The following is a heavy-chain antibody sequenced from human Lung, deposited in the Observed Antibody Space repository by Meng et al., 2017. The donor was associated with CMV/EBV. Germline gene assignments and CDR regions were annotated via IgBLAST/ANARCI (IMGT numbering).Heavy chain of an antibody. J-gene: IGHJ4*02. CDR1: GFTFSDYY. D-gene: IGHD3-16*01. CDR3: ASLGGGKVAY. V-gene: IGHV3-11*01. CDR2: ISSSGFTI. Sequence: GGSLKLSCAASGFTFSDYYMSWIRQAPGKGLEWVSYISSSGFTIYYADSVKGRITISRDNAKNSLCLQMNSLSAEDTAVYYCASLGGGKVAYWGQGTLVXVSS.